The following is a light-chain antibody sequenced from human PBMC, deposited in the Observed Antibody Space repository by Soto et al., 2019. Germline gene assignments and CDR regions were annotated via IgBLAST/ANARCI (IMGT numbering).Light chain of an antibody. CDR3: QQFHNWPPWT. Sequence: EIVMTQSPATLSVSPGDRATLSFRARESVTSSLAWYQQKPGQPPRLLIYAASTRATGIPARFSGSGYGTEFTLTISSLRSEDFAVYYCQQFHNWPPWTFGRGTKVDIK. CDR1: ESVTSS. J-gene: IGKJ1*01. CDR2: AAS. V-gene: IGKV3-15*01.